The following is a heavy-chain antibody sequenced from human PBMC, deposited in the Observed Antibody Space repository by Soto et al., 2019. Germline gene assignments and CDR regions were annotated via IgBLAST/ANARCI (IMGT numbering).Heavy chain of an antibody. J-gene: IGHJ5*02. Sequence: SETLSLTCTVSGGSISSYYWSWIRQPPGKGLEWIGYIYYSGSTNYNPSLKSRVTISVDTSKNQFSLKLSSVTAADTAVYYCARVLAGIAVAGTWWFDPWGQGTLVTFSS. CDR2: IYYSGST. V-gene: IGHV4-59*01. CDR3: ARVLAGIAVAGTWWFDP. CDR1: GGSISSYY. D-gene: IGHD6-19*01.